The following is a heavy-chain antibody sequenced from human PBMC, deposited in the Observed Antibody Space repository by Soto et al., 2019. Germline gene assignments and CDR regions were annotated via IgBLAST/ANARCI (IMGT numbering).Heavy chain of an antibody. CDR1: GFTCSSYW. CDR3: ARDLIAAAASSI. J-gene: IGHJ4*02. V-gene: IGHV3-7*01. CDR2: IKQDGSEK. Sequence: PGGSLRLSCAASGFTCSSYWMSWVRQAPGKGLEWVANIKQDGSEKYYVDSVKGRFTISRDNAKNSLYLQMNSLRAEDTAVYYCARDLIAAAASSIWGQGTLVTVSS. D-gene: IGHD6-13*01.